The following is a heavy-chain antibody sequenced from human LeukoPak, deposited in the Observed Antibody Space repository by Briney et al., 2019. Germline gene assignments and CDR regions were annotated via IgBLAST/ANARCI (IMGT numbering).Heavy chain of an antibody. CDR1: GGSFSGYY. V-gene: IGHV4-34*01. D-gene: IGHD2-15*01. J-gene: IGHJ5*02. CDR2: INHSGST. CDR3: ARALKLGYCSGGSCYQRAFDP. Sequence: SETLSLTRAVYGGSFSGYYWSWIRQPPGKGLEWIGEINHSGSTNYNPSLKSPVTISVDTSKNQFSLKLSSVTAADTAVYYCARALKLGYCSGGSCYQRAFDPWGQGTLVTVSS.